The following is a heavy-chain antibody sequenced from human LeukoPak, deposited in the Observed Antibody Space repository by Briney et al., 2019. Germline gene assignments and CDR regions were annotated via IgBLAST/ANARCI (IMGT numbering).Heavy chain of an antibody. CDR1: GFTFDDYA. V-gene: IGHV3-9*01. CDR3: AKESGDYYYYGMDV. D-gene: IGHD7-27*01. Sequence: GGSLRLSCAASGFTFDDYAMHWVRQVPGKGLEWVSGISWNSGSIGYADSVKGRFTISRDNAKNSLYLQMNSLRAEDTALYYCAKESGDYYYYGMDVWGQGTTVTVSS. J-gene: IGHJ6*02. CDR2: ISWNSGSI.